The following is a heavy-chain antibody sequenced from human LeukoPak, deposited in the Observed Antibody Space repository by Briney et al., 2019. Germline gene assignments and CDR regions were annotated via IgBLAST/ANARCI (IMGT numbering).Heavy chain of an antibody. CDR3: ARDVTNYGLDY. J-gene: IGHJ4*02. CDR2: ISYDGSNK. D-gene: IGHD4/OR15-4a*01. CDR1: GFTFSSYA. Sequence: GRSLRLSCAASGFTFSSYAMHWVRQAPGKGLEWVAVISYDGSNKYYADSVKGRFTISRDNSKNTLYLQMNSLRAEDTAVYYCARDVTNYGLDYWGQGTLVTVSS. V-gene: IGHV3-30-3*01.